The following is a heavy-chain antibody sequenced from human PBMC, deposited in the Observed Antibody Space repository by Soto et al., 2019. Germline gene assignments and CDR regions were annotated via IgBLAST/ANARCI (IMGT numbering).Heavy chain of an antibody. D-gene: IGHD5-12*01. Sequence: SETLSLTCTVSGGSISSTSFYWGWIRQPPEKGLDWIGSIYYGGSTYYNPSLKSRVTISADTSKNQFSLKLSSVTAADTAVYYCARRIVATETFDYWGQGTLVTVSS. V-gene: IGHV4-39*01. CDR2: IYYGGST. J-gene: IGHJ4*02. CDR1: GGSISSTSFY. CDR3: ARRIVATETFDY.